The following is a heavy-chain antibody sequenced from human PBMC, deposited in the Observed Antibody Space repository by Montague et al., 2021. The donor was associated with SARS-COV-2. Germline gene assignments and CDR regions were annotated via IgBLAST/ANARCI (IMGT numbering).Heavy chain of an antibody. CDR3: ARPIHDNSPDRAFDV. CDR1: GGSISSYY. V-gene: IGHV4-59*08. Sequence: SETLSLTCTVSGGSISSYYWSWIRQPPGKGLEWIGYIYYSGSTNYNPSLKSRVTISVDTSKNQFSLKLSSVTAADSAVYYCARPIHDNSPDRAFDVWGQGTMVTVSS. CDR2: IYYSGST. D-gene: IGHD3-22*01. J-gene: IGHJ3*01.